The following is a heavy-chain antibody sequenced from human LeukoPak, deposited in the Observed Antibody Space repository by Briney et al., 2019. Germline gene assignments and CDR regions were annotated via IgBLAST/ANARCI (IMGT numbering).Heavy chain of an antibody. J-gene: IGHJ3*02. CDR1: GFTFSSYS. V-gene: IGHV3-21*01. CDR3: ARDIAAGAFDI. Sequence: GGSLRLSCAASGFTFSSYSMNWVRQAPGKGLEWVSSISSSSSYIYYADSVKGRFTISRDNAKNSPYLQMNSLRAEDTAVYYCARDIAAGAFDIWGQGTMVTVSS. CDR2: ISSSSSYI. D-gene: IGHD6-13*01.